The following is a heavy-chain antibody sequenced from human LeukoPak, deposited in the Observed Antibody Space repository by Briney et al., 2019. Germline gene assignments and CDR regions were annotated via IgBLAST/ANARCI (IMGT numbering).Heavy chain of an antibody. CDR3: ATSMAQDVDAFHI. CDR2: ITSGGSTI. Sequence: GGSLRLSCAASGFTFSGSAMHWVRQASGKGLEWVSYITSGGSTIYYADSVKGRFTISRDNAKNSLFLQMNRLRAEDTAMFYCATSMAQDVDAFHIWGQGTMVTVSS. V-gene: IGHV3-48*04. J-gene: IGHJ3*02. D-gene: IGHD2-8*01. CDR1: GFTFSGSA.